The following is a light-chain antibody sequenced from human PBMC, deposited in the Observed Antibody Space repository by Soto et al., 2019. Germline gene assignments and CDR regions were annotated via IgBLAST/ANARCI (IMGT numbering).Light chain of an antibody. J-gene: IGLJ3*02. Sequence: QSVLTQPPSVSAAPGQKVTISCSGSSSNIGNNYVSWYQQLPGTAPKLLMYENNKRPSGIPDRFSGSKSGTSATLGITGLQTGDEADYYCGSWDSGLSVWRFGGGTKVTVL. CDR1: SSNIGNNY. CDR3: GSWDSGLSVWR. CDR2: ENN. V-gene: IGLV1-51*02.